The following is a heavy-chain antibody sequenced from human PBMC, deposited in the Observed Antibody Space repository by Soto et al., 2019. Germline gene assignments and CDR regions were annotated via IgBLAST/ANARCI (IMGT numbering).Heavy chain of an antibody. CDR2: IYYSGST. Sequence: SETLSLPCTFSGGSISSGGYFWGWVRQHPGKGLEWIGYIYYSGSTYYNPSLKSRVTISVDTSKNQFSLKLSSVTAADTAVYYCARVPLGYCSSTSCGLFDYWGQGTLVTVSS. CDR3: ARVPLGYCSSTSCGLFDY. D-gene: IGHD2-2*01. V-gene: IGHV4-31*03. CDR1: GGSISSGGYF. J-gene: IGHJ4*02.